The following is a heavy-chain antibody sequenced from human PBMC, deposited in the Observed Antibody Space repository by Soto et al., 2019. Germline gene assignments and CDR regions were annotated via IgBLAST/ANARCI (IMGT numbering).Heavy chain of an antibody. CDR2: ISYTGRT. V-gene: IGHV4-59*01. Sequence: PSETLSLTCTVSGGSISSYYWSWIRQPPGKGLEWIGYISYTGRTKYNPSLQSRVTISVDTSKNDFSLNLSSVTAADTAVYFCAREWGLLPYYVMNVWGHGTAVTVSS. CDR1: GGSISSYY. J-gene: IGHJ6*02. CDR3: AREWGLLPYYVMNV. D-gene: IGHD7-27*01.